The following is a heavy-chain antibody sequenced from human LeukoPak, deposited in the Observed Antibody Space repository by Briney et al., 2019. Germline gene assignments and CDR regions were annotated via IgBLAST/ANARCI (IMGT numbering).Heavy chain of an antibody. CDR3: VRGGGLPNCGGYCPPDT. Sequence: SETLSLTCAVSGGSISVNIYSWSWIRQPPGGALEWIASFVHSLSTSYNPSPQSRATISGDTSKNQFSLNLNSVTAADTAVYYCVRGGGLPNCGGYCPPDTWGQGKMVTVSS. J-gene: IGHJ3*02. V-gene: IGHV4-30-2*01. CDR2: FVHSLST. CDR1: GGSISVNIYS. D-gene: IGHD2-21*01.